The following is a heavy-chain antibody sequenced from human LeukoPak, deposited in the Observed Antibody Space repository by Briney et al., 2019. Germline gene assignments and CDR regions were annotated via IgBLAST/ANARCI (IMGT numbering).Heavy chain of an antibody. Sequence: GGSLRLSCAASGFTFSSYAMSWVRQAPGRGLEWVSAISGSGGSTYYADSVKGRFTISRDNSKNTLYLQMNSLRAEDTAVYYCAKGLRFLETAFDIWGQGTMVTVSS. CDR1: GFTFSSYA. J-gene: IGHJ3*02. D-gene: IGHD3-3*01. V-gene: IGHV3-23*01. CDR3: AKGLRFLETAFDI. CDR2: ISGSGGST.